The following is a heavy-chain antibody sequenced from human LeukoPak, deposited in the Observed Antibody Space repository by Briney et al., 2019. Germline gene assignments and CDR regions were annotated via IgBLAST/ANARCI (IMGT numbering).Heavy chain of an antibody. D-gene: IGHD3-10*01. CDR3: AKDPYASGKGWFDP. V-gene: IGHV3-30*18. CDR1: GFTFSSCA. J-gene: IGHJ5*02. CDR2: ISYDGSNK. Sequence: RPGGSLRLSCAASGFTFSSCAMHWVRQAPGKGLEWVAVISYDGSNKYYADSVKGRFIISRDNSKKMVYLQMNSLRAEDTAVYYCAKDPYASGKGWFDPWGQGTLVTVSS.